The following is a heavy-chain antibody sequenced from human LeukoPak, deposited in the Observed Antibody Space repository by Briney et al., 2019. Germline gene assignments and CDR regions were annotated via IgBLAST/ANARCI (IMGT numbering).Heavy chain of an antibody. V-gene: IGHV4-34*01. CDR1: GFTFSSYG. Sequence: LRLSCAASGFTFSSYGMHWIRQPPGKGLEWIGEINHSGSTNYNPSLKSRVTISVDTSKNQFSLKLSSVTAADTAVYYCARRSPQTRLTYYFDYWGQGTLVTVSS. CDR2: INHSGST. J-gene: IGHJ4*02. D-gene: IGHD1-26*01. CDR3: ARRSPQTRLTYYFDY.